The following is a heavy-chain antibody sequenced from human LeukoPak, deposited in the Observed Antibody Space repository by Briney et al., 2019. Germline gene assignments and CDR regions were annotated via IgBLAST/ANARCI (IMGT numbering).Heavy chain of an antibody. V-gene: IGHV1-2*02. D-gene: IGHD3-3*01. CDR2: INPNSGGT. Sequence: GASVKVSCKASGYTFTGYYMHWVRQAPGQGLEWMGWINPNSGGTNHAQKFQGRVTMTRDTSISTAYMELSRLRSDDTAVYYCARALGVASPRSYWFDSWGQGTLVTVSS. J-gene: IGHJ5*01. CDR3: ARALGVASPRSYWFDS. CDR1: GYTFTGYY.